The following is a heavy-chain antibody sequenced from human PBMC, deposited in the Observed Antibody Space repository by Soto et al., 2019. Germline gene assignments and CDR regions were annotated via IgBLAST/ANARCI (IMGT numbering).Heavy chain of an antibody. J-gene: IGHJ4*02. V-gene: IGHV1-69*02. D-gene: IGHD6-6*01. CDR2: IIPILGIA. CDR3: AGGAGRYSSSSY. CDR1: GGTFSSYT. Sequence: QVQLVQSGAEVKKPGSSVKVSCKASGGTFSSYTISWVRQAPGQGLEWMGRIIPILGIANYAQKFQGRVTITADKSTSTADMDLSSLRSEDTAVYYCAGGAGRYSSSSYWGQGTLVTVSS.